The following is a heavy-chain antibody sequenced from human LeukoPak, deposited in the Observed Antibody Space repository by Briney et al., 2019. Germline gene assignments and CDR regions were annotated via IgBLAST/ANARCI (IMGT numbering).Heavy chain of an antibody. D-gene: IGHD1-26*01. Sequence: GGSLRLSCAASGFTFDDYAMHWVRQGPGKGLEWVSGITWNTDTMGYADSVMGRFTISRDNAMHSLYLQMNSQGAKETDLYYCAKDISVGATPYYFDSWGQGTLVSVCS. CDR1: GFTFDDYA. V-gene: IGHV3-9*01. CDR3: AKDISVGATPYYFDS. J-gene: IGHJ4*02. CDR2: ITWNTDTM.